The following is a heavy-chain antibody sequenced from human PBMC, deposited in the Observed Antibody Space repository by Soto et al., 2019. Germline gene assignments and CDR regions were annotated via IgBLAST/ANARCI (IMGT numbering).Heavy chain of an antibody. V-gene: IGHV3-30*18. CDR1: GFTFSSYG. CDR3: ANAGTYYYDSSGHWSAFDI. CDR2: ISYDGSNK. J-gene: IGHJ3*02. D-gene: IGHD3-22*01. Sequence: QVQLVESGGGVVQPGRSLRLSCAASGFTFSSYGMHWVRQAPGKGLEWVAAISYDGSNKYYADSVKGRFTISRDNSKNTLYLQMNSLRAEDTAVYYCANAGTYYYDSSGHWSAFDIWGQGTMVTVSS.